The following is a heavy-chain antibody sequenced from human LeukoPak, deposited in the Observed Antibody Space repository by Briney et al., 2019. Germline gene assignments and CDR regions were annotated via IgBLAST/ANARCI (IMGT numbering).Heavy chain of an antibody. Sequence: PSETPSLTCTVSGGSISSSSYYWGWIRQPPGKGLEWIGSIYYSGSTYYNPSLKSRVTISVDTSKNQFSLKLSSVTAADTAVYYCARARAVAGSNYDYWGQGTLVTVSS. J-gene: IGHJ4*02. V-gene: IGHV4-39*07. D-gene: IGHD6-19*01. CDR3: ARARAVAGSNYDY. CDR1: GGSISSSSYY. CDR2: IYYSGST.